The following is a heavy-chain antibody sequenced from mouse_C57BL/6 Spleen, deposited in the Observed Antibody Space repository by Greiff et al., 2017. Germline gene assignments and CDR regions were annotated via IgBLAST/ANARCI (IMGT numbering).Heavy chain of an antibody. CDR1: GYTFTSYG. J-gene: IGHJ1*03. CDR2: IYPRSGNT. V-gene: IGHV1-81*01. D-gene: IGHD2-4*01. Sequence: QVQLQQSGAELARPGASVKLSCKASGYTFTSYGVSWVKQRTGQGLEWIGEIYPRSGNTYYNENFKGKATLTADKSSSPAYMELRSLTSEDSAVYFCARLGDYDVHWYFDVWGTGTTVTVSS. CDR3: ARLGDYDVHWYFDV.